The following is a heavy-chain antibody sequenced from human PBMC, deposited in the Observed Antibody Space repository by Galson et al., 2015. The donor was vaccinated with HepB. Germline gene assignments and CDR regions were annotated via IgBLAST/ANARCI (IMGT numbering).Heavy chain of an antibody. CDR3: ARDQGYGDWYYFGMDV. V-gene: IGHV3-30*04. Sequence: SLRLSCAASGFTFNSYAMHWVRQAPGKGLEWVAVISYDESNKYYADSVKGRFTISRDKSKNTLYLQMNNLRTEDTAVYYCARDQGYGDWYYFGMDVWGQGTTVTVSS. J-gene: IGHJ6*02. CDR1: GFTFNSYA. D-gene: IGHD4-17*01. CDR2: ISYDESNK.